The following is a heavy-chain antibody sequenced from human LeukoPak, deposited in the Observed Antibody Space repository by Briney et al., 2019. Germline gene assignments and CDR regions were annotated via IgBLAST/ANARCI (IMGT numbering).Heavy chain of an antibody. J-gene: IGHJ1*01. CDR2: INTDGNNT. V-gene: IGHV3-74*01. CDR1: GFTFSSYW. Sequence: GGSLRLSCAASGFTFSSYWMHWVRQAPGKGPVWVSRINTDGNNTRYADSVKGRFTISRDNAKNTLYLQMNSLRDEDTAVYYCARDPTMSGYFQHWGQGTLVTVSS. D-gene: IGHD3-22*01. CDR3: ARDPTMSGYFQH.